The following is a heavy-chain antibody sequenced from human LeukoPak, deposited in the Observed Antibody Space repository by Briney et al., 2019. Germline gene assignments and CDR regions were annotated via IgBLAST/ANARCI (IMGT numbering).Heavy chain of an antibody. CDR1: GFTFSSYW. V-gene: IGHV3-21*01. J-gene: IGHJ3*02. CDR3: ARLYEVTGILYYTTAGTFDI. CDR2: ISSSSNYI. D-gene: IGHD2-8*01. Sequence: GGSLRLSCAASGFTFSSYWMSWVRQAPGKGLEWVSSISSSSNYIYYADSVKGRFTISRDNAKNSLCLQMNNLRAEDTAVYYCARLYEVTGILYYTTAGTFDIWGQGTMVTVSS.